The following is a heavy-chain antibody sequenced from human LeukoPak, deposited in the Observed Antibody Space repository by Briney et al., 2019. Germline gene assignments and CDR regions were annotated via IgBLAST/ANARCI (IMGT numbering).Heavy chain of an antibody. CDR2: IYHSGST. Sequence: SETLSLTCTVSGGSISSSSYYWGWIRQPPGKGLEWIGSIYHSGSTYYNPSLKSRVTISVDTSKNQFSLKPSSVTAADTAVYYCARVASGWYYFDYWGQGTLVTVSS. J-gene: IGHJ4*02. D-gene: IGHD6-19*01. V-gene: IGHV4-39*07. CDR1: GGSISSSSYY. CDR3: ARVASGWYYFDY.